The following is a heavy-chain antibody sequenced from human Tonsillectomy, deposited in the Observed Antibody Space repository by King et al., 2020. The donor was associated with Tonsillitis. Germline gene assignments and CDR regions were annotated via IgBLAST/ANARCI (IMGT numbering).Heavy chain of an antibody. CDR2: ISYDGSNK. D-gene: IGHD6-19*01. CDR1: GFTFSSYG. J-gene: IGHJ4*02. Sequence: VQLVESGGGVVQPGRSLRLSCAASGFTFSSYGMHWVRQAPGKGLEWVAVISYDGSNKYYADSVKGRFTISRDNSKNTLYLQMNSLRAEDTAVYYCAKVLWAVAGYFDYWGQGTLVTVSS. V-gene: IGHV3-30*18. CDR3: AKVLWAVAGYFDY.